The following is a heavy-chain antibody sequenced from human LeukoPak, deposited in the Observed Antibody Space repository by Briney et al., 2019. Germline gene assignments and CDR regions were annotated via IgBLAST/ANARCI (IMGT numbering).Heavy chain of an antibody. J-gene: IGHJ5*02. CDR3: ARDLGSGWYWFDP. CDR2: ISSSSSYI. V-gene: IGHV3-21*01. Sequence: GGSLSLSCAASGFTFSSYSMNWVRQAPGKGLEWVSSISSSSSYIYYADSVKGRFTISRDNAKNSLYLQMNSLRAEDTAVYYCARDLGSGWYWFDPWGQGTLVTVSS. CDR1: GFTFSSYS. D-gene: IGHD6-19*01.